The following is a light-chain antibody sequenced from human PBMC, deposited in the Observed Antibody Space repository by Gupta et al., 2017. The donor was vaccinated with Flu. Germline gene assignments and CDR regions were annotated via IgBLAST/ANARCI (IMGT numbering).Light chain of an antibody. Sequence: MVLTQSPATRSLSAGERATLSCRVSQSLGSTLDWDQHKPGQAPRLLIYDAYTRDTDIHARFRGCVAATDFTLTSRRRQNGDLDIYDTQHGSTWTFGQGTKVE. CDR3: QHGSTWT. CDR1: QSLGST. CDR2: DAY. V-gene: IGKV3-11*01. J-gene: IGKJ1*01.